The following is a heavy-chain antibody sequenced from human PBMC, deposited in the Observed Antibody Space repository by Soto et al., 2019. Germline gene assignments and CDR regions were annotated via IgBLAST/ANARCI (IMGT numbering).Heavy chain of an antibody. J-gene: IGHJ4*02. CDR3: ARTRGAAPDY. CDR2: IYYSGST. Sequence: KTSETLSLTCTVSGGSISSYYWSWIRQPPGKGLEWIGYIYYSGSTNYNPSLKSRVTISVDTSKNQFSLKLSSVTAADTAVYYCARTRGAAPDYWGQGTLVTVSS. D-gene: IGHD3-16*01. CDR1: GGSISSYY. V-gene: IGHV4-59*01.